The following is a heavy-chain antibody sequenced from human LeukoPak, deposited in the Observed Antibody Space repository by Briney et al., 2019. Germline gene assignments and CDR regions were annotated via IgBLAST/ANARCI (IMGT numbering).Heavy chain of an antibody. D-gene: IGHD3-22*01. V-gene: IGHV1-46*01. J-gene: IGHJ3*02. CDR3: ARVIYYDSSGYDDAFDI. Sequence: GGSLRLSCAASGYTFTSYYMHWVRQAPGQGLEWMGIINPSGGSTSYAQKFQGRVTMTRDTSTSTVYMELSSLRSEDTAVYYCARVIYYDSSGYDDAFDIWGQGTMVTVSS. CDR1: GYTFTSYY. CDR2: INPSGGST.